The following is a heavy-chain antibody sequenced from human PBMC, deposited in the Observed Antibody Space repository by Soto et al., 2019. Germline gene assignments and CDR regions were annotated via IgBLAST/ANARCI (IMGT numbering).Heavy chain of an antibody. V-gene: IGHV3-21*01. CDR3: AREGRLWSSSSDYCYYGMDV. CDR2: ISSSSSDI. Sequence: EVQLVESGGGLVKPGGSLRLSCAASGFTFSSYSMNWVRQAPGKGLEWVSSISSSSSDIYYADSVKGRFTISRDNAKNPLYLQMNRLRAEDTAVYYWAREGRLWSSSSDYCYYGMDVWGQGTTVAVSS. D-gene: IGHD6-6*01. CDR1: GFTFSSYS. J-gene: IGHJ6*02.